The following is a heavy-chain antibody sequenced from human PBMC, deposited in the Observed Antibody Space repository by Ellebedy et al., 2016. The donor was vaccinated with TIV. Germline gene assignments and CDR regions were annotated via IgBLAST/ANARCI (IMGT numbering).Heavy chain of an antibody. CDR1: GYTFSGYQ. D-gene: IGHD6-13*01. CDR3: AREGGRMAAPGPNWLDP. V-gene: IGHV1-2*02. Sequence: AASVKVSCKASGYTFSGYQMHWVRQAPGQGLEWMGWINPDSGGTSYAQKFQGRVTMTRDTSISTAYMGLSSLRPEDTAIYYCAREGGRMAAPGPNWLDPWGQGTLVTVSS. CDR2: INPDSGGT. J-gene: IGHJ5*02.